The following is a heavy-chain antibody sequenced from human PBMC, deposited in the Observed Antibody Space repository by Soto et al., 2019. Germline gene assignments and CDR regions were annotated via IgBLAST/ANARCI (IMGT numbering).Heavy chain of an antibody. CDR2: IKEDGSEE. J-gene: IGHJ4*02. D-gene: IGHD6-13*01. Sequence: GGSLRLSCAASGFTFSNYWMSWVRQAPGKGLEWVANIKEDGSEEYYVDSVKGRFTISRDNAKNSLYLQMNSLRAEDTAFYYCTKDIGSSWYGIFHYWGQGAQVTVSS. CDR1: GFTFSNYW. V-gene: IGHV3-7*03. CDR3: TKDIGSSWYGIFHY.